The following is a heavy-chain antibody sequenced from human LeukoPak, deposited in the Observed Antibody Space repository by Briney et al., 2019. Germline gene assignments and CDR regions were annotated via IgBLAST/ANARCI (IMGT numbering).Heavy chain of an antibody. CDR3: ARGEYSSTWPDT. Sequence: GESLKISCKGSGYSFSSYWIAWVRQMPGKGLEWMGIIYPSDSDTRYSPSFHGQVTISADTSTNTAYLQWDSLKASDTGMYFCARGEYSSTWPDTWGQEPWSASPQ. CDR1: GYSFSSYW. J-gene: IGHJ5*01. CDR2: IYPSDSDT. D-gene: IGHD6-13*01. V-gene: IGHV5-51*01.